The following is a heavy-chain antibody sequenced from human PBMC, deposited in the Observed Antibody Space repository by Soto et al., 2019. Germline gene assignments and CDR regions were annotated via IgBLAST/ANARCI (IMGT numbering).Heavy chain of an antibody. J-gene: IGHJ5*02. CDR2: IWYDGSNK. V-gene: IGHV3-33*01. D-gene: IGHD6-13*01. CDR3: ARYEQPNWFDP. CDR1: GFTFSSYG. Sequence: LRLSCAASGFTFSSYGMHWVRQAPGKGLEWVAVIWYDGSNKYYADSVKGRFTISRDNSKNTLYLQMNSLRAEDTAVYYCARYEQPNWFDPWGQGTLVTVSS.